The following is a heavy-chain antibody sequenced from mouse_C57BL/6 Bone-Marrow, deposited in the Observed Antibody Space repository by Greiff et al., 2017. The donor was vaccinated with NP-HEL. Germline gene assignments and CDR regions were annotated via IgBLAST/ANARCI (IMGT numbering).Heavy chain of an antibody. V-gene: IGHV1-50*01. Sequence: QVQLQQSGAELVKPGASVKLSCKASGYTFTSYWMQWVKQRPGQGLEWIGEIDPSDSYTNYNQKFKGKATLTVDTSSSTAYMQLSSLTSEDSAVYYCARGDYDYDEGYFDVWGTGTTVTVSS. CDR2: IDPSDSYT. CDR3: ARGDYDYDEGYFDV. D-gene: IGHD2-4*01. CDR1: GYTFTSYW. J-gene: IGHJ1*03.